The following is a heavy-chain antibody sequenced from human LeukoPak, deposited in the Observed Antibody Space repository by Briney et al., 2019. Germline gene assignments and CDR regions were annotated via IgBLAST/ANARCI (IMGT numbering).Heavy chain of an antibody. CDR2: INPNSGAT. CDR3: AIKFVVPAALDY. J-gene: IGHJ4*02. V-gene: IGHV1-2*02. D-gene: IGHD2-2*01. Sequence: ASVKVSCKASGYTFTVYFLNWVRQAPGQGLEWMGWINPNSGATNYAPKFQGRVTMTRDTSITTAYMELSSLRSDDTAVYYCAIKFVVPAALDYWGPGTVVTVSS. CDR1: GYTFTVYF.